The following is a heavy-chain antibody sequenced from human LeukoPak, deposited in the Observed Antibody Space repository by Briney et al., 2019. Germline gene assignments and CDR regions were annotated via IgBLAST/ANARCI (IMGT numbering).Heavy chain of an antibody. V-gene: IGHV4-4*07. CDR2: IYASGST. CDR1: GGSISSYY. D-gene: IGHD1-20*01. J-gene: IGHJ3*02. CDR3: ARTPRGNWNDAFDI. Sequence: PSETLSLTCTVSGGSISSYYWSWIRQPAGKGLEWIGRIYASGSTNYNPSLKSRVTMSVDTSKNQFSLKLSSVTAADMAVYYCARTPRGNWNDAFDIWGQGTMVTVSS.